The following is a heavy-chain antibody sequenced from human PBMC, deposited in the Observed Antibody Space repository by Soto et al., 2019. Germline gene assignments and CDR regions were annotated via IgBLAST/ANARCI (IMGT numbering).Heavy chain of an antibody. CDR3: TGGGTPEQLDF. CDR1: GFTFSDHY. CDR2: ISISGRTI. J-gene: IGHJ4*02. Sequence: PGGNLRLSCATSGFTFSDHYMSWIRQAPGKGLEWISYISISGRTIYYADSVKGRFTISRDNAKYSLYLQMNSLRAEDTALYYCTGGGTPEQLDFCGQGALVTVSS. D-gene: IGHD3-16*01. V-gene: IGHV3-11*01.